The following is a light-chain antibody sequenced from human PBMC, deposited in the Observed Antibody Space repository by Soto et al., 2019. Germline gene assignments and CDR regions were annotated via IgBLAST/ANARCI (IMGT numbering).Light chain of an antibody. Sequence: DIQMTQSPSSLSASVGDRVTITCRASQSISSYLNWYLQKPGKAPKLLIYAASSLQSGVPSKFSGSGSGTDFTLTIRSLQPEDFATYYCQQSYSTPRTFGQGTKVDIK. V-gene: IGKV1-39*01. CDR2: AAS. J-gene: IGKJ1*01. CDR3: QQSYSTPRT. CDR1: QSISSY.